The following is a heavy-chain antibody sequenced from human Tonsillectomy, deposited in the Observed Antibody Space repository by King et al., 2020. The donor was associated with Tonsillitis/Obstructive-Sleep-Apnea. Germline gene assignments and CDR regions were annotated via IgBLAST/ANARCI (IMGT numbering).Heavy chain of an antibody. CDR1: GYTFTSSY. J-gene: IGHJ4*02. Sequence: QLVQSGAEVKKPGASVKVSCKASGYTFTSSYMHWVRQAPGQGLEWMGIINPSGGDTSYARKFQGRVTMTRDTSTSTMYMEVRSLRSEDTAVYYCARAPEGGTPISGVVIIPTTLDYWGQGTLVTVSS. V-gene: IGHV1-46*01. CDR3: ARAPEGGTPISGVVIIPTTLDY. D-gene: IGHD3-3*01. CDR2: INPSGGDT.